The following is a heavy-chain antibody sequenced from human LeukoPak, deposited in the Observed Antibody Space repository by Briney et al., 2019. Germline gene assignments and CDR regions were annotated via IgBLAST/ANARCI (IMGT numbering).Heavy chain of an antibody. CDR3: ARDLVGYCGGDCYYFDY. V-gene: IGHV1-69*13. J-gene: IGHJ4*02. CDR2: IIPIFGTA. D-gene: IGHD2-21*01. Sequence: SVKVSCKASGGTFSSYAISWVRQAPGQGLEWMGGIIPIFGTANYAQKFQGRVTITADESTSTAYMELSSLRSEDTAVYYCARDLVGYCGGDCYYFDYWGQGTLVTVSS. CDR1: GGTFSSYA.